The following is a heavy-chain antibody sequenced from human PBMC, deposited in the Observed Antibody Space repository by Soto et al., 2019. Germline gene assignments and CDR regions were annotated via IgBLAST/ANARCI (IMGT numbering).Heavy chain of an antibody. J-gene: IGHJ4*02. CDR1: GFSLSTSGVG. CDR3: AHSAYYYDSSGYLFDY. V-gene: IGHV2-5*02. Sequence: SGPTLVNPTQTLTLTCPFSGFSLSTSGVGVGWIRQPPGKALEWLALIYWDDDKRYSPSLKSRLTITKDTSKNQVVLTMTNMDPVDTATYYCAHSAYYYDSSGYLFDYWGQGTLVTVSS. D-gene: IGHD3-22*01. CDR2: IYWDDDK.